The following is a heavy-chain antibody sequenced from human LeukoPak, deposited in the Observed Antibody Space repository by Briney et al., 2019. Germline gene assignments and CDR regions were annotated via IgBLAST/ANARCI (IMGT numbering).Heavy chain of an antibody. CDR1: GFTFSDYY. V-gene: IGHV3-11*03. J-gene: IGHJ4*02. CDR2: ISSSSSHT. Sequence: GGSLRLSCAASGFTFSDYYMSWIRQAPGKGLEWVSHISSSSSHTNYADSVKGRFTISRDNAKNSLYLQMNSLRAEDTALYYCARPTSGWYAGGFDYWGQGILVTVSS. D-gene: IGHD6-19*01. CDR3: ARPTSGWYAGGFDY.